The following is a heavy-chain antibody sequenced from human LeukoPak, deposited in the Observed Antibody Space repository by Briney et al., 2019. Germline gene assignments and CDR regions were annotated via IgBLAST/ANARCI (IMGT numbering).Heavy chain of an antibody. D-gene: IGHD3-22*01. J-gene: IGHJ3*02. V-gene: IGHV1-2*02. CDR3: ATPGGSGYYFDAFDI. CDR2: INPNSGGT. Sequence: ASVKVSCKASGYTFTGYYMHWVRQAPGQGLEWMGWINPNSGGTNYAQKFQGRVTMTRDTSISTAYMELSRLRSDDTAVYYCATPGGSGYYFDAFDIWGQGTMVTVSS. CDR1: GYTFTGYY.